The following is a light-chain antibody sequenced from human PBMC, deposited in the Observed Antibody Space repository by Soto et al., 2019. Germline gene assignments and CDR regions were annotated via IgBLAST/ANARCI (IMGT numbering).Light chain of an antibody. Sequence: QSALTQPASVSGSPGQSITISCTGTSSDVGGYNYVSWYQQHPGKAPKLMIYEVSNRPSEVSNRFSGSKSGNTASLTISGLQTDDEADYYCSSYTSSSTPVVFGGGTKLTVL. V-gene: IGLV2-14*01. J-gene: IGLJ2*01. CDR2: EVS. CDR3: SSYTSSSTPVV. CDR1: SSDVGGYNY.